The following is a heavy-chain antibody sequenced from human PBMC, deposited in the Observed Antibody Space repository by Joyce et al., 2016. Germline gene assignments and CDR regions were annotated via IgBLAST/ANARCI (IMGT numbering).Heavy chain of an antibody. CDR3: VRGPDSSGYYYYYFQY. CDR2: ISGYNGDT. V-gene: IGHV1-18*04. J-gene: IGHJ4*02. CDR1: GYTFITYG. Sequence: QVQLVQSGAEVKKPGTSVKVSCKASGYTFITYGISCVRQAPGQGLEWMGCISGYNGDTYYAEKFQGRGTMTTDTSTSTAYMELRSLRSDDTAVYYCVRGPDSSGYYYYYFQYWGQGTLVTVSS. D-gene: IGHD3-22*01.